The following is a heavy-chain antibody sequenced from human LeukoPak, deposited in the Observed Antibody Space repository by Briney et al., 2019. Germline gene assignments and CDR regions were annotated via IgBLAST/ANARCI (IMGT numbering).Heavy chain of an antibody. CDR2: MNPNSGNT. V-gene: IGHV1-8*01. J-gene: IGHJ4*02. CDR3: ARGFKDKLMATIGSDFDY. CDR1: GYTFTSYD. D-gene: IGHD5-24*01. Sequence: EASVKVSCKASGYTFTSYDINWVRQATGQGLEWMGWMNPNSGNTGYAQKFQGRVTMTRNTSMSTAYMELSSLRSEDTAVYYCARGFKDKLMATIGSDFDYWGQGTLVTVSS.